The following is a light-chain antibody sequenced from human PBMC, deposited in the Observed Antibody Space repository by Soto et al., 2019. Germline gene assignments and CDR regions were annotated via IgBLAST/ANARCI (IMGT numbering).Light chain of an antibody. Sequence: DIQMTQSPSTLSASVGDRVTITCRASQSIRSWLAWYQQKPGKAPKFLIYDASSLESGVPARFSGSGSGTEFTLAISSLQPDDFATYCCQQYKSHPITFRRGTKVGIK. CDR1: QSIRSW. CDR2: DAS. J-gene: IGKJ3*01. CDR3: QQYKSHPIT. V-gene: IGKV1-5*01.